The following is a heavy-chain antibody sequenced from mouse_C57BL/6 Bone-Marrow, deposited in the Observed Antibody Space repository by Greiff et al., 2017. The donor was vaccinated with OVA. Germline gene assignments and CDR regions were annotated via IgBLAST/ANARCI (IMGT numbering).Heavy chain of an antibody. Sequence: EVQLQQSGPELVKPGASVKISCKASGYSFTGYYMNWVKQSPEKSLEWIREINPSTGGTTYNQKFKAKATLTVDKSSSTAYMQLKSLTSEDSAVYYCARNKNSSGYTYWGQGTTLTVSS. CDR1: GYSFTGYY. D-gene: IGHD3-2*02. J-gene: IGHJ2*01. CDR3: ARNKNSSGYTY. CDR2: INPSTGGT. V-gene: IGHV1-42*01.